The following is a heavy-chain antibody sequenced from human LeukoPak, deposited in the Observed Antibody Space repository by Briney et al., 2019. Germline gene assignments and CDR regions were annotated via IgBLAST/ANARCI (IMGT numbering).Heavy chain of an antibody. V-gene: IGHV4-59*08. CDR3: ARGGNYGDYDGYFDY. Sequence: PSETLSLTCTVSGGSINSYYWSWIRQPPGKGLEWIGYIYYSGSTNYNPSLRSRVTISVDTSKNQFSPKLSSVTAADTAVYYCARGGNYGDYDGYFDYWGQGTLVTVSS. D-gene: IGHD4-17*01. CDR1: GGSINSYY. J-gene: IGHJ4*02. CDR2: IYYSGST.